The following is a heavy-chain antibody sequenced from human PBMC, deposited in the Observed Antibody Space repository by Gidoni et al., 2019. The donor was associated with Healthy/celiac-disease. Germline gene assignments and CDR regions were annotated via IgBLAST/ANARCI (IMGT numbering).Heavy chain of an antibody. CDR3: ARGALWFGESHYGMDV. CDR1: GYTPTRYD. Sequence: QVQLVQSGAQVKKPGASVKVSRTASGYTPTRYDINWVRQATGQGLEWMGWMNPNSGNTGDAQKFQGRVTMTRNTSISTAYMELSSLRSEDTAVYYCARGALWFGESHYGMDVWGQGTTVTVSS. J-gene: IGHJ6*02. D-gene: IGHD3-10*01. V-gene: IGHV1-8*01. CDR2: MNPNSGNT.